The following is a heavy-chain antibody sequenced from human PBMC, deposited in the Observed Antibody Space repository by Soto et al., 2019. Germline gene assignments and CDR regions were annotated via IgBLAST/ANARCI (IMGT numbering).Heavy chain of an antibody. CDR2: INHSGST. V-gene: IGHV4-34*01. Sequence: SETLSLTCAVYGGSFSGYYWSWIRQPPGKGLEWIGEINHSGSTNYNPSLKSRVTISVDTSKNQFSLKLSSVTAADTAVYYCARGRDIVATFSYYSYMDGWGEGTTVTVSS. J-gene: IGHJ6*03. D-gene: IGHD5-12*01. CDR1: GGSFSGYY. CDR3: ARGRDIVATFSYYSYMDG.